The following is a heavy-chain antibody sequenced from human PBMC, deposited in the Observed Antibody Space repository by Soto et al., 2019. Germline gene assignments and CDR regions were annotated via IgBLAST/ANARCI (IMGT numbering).Heavy chain of an antibody. CDR3: ASGPGYGSGSYSRYYYYYGMDV. CDR1: GGTFSSYA. CDR2: IIPIFGTA. J-gene: IGHJ6*02. Sequence: QVQLVQSGAEVKKPGSSVRVSCKASGGTFSSYAISWVRQAPGQGLEWMGGIIPIFGTANYAQKFQGRVTITADESTSTAYMELSSLRSEDTAVYYCASGPGYGSGSYSRYYYYYGMDVWGQGTTVTVSS. D-gene: IGHD3-10*01. V-gene: IGHV1-69*01.